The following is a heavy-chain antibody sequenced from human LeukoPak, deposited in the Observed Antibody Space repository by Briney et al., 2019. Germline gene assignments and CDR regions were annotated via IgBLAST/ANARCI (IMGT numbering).Heavy chain of an antibody. V-gene: IGHV4-61*02. CDR1: GGSINSGSHY. CDR2: IYTSGST. CDR3: ARDSADILTGYFEN. Sequence: SETLSLTCTVSGGSINSGSHYWSWIRQPAGKGLEWIGRIYTSGSTNYNPSLKSRVTMSVDKSKNQFSLKLNSVTAADTGVYYCARDSADILTGYFENWGQGTLVTVSS. J-gene: IGHJ4*02. D-gene: IGHD3-9*01.